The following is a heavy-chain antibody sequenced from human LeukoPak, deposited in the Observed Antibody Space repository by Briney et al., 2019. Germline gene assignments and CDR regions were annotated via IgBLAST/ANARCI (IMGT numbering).Heavy chain of an antibody. V-gene: IGHV3-30-3*01. CDR3: ARGTRILGAFDI. CDR1: GFTFSSYA. Sequence: GGSLRLSCAASGFTFSSYAMHWVRQAPGKGLEWVAVISYDGSNKYYADSVKGRFTISRDNSKNTLYLQMNSLRAEDTAVYYCARGTRILGAFDIRGQGTMVTVSS. J-gene: IGHJ3*02. D-gene: IGHD2-15*01. CDR2: ISYDGSNK.